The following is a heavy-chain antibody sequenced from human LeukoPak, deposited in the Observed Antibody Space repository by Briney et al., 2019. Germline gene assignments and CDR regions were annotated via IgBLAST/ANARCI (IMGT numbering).Heavy chain of an antibody. J-gene: IGHJ3*02. D-gene: IGHD5-18*01. CDR2: IYYSGST. Sequence: SETLSLTCTVSGGSISSYYWSWIRQPPGKGLEWIGYIYYSGSTNYNPSLKSRVTISVETSKNQFSLKLSYVTAADTAVYYCARPGYSYANDAFDIWGQGTMVTVSS. CDR1: GGSISSYY. V-gene: IGHV4-59*01. CDR3: ARPGYSYANDAFDI.